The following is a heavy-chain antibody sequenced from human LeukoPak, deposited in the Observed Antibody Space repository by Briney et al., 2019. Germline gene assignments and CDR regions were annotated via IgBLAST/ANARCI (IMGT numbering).Heavy chain of an antibody. D-gene: IGHD3-22*01. CDR2: ISYDGSNK. CDR3: ARDGVLNYDSSGYYYHYFDY. J-gene: IGHJ4*02. Sequence: GRSLRLSCAASGFTFSSYGMHWVRQAPGKGLEWVAVISYDGSNKYYADSVKGRFTISRDNSKNTLYLQMNSLRAEDTAVYYCARDGVLNYDSSGYYYHYFDYWGQGTLVTVSS. V-gene: IGHV3-30*03. CDR1: GFTFSSYG.